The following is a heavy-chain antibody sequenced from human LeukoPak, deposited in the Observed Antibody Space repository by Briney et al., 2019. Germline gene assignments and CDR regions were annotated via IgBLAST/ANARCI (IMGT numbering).Heavy chain of an antibody. D-gene: IGHD1-26*01. V-gene: IGHV1-2*02. CDR3: ARELPDTGIVGAHDAFDI. J-gene: IGHJ3*02. Sequence: GASVKVSCKASGYTFTGYYMHWVRQAPGQGLEWMGWINPNSGGTNYAQKFQGRVTMTRDTSISTAYMELSRLRSDDTAVYYCARELPDTGIVGAHDAFDIWGQGTMVTVSS. CDR1: GYTFTGYY. CDR2: INPNSGGT.